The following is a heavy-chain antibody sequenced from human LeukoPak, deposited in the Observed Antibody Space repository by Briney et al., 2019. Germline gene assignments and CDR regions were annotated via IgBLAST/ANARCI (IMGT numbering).Heavy chain of an antibody. CDR2: ISSSSSYI. D-gene: IGHD6-19*01. Sequence: PGGSLRLSCAASGFTFSSYSMNWVRQAPGKGLEWVSSISSSSSYIYCADSVKGRFTISRDNAKNSLYLQMNSLRAEDTAVYYCARGSSSGWYLIPYWGQGTLVTVSS. V-gene: IGHV3-21*01. J-gene: IGHJ4*02. CDR1: GFTFSSYS. CDR3: ARGSSSGWYLIPY.